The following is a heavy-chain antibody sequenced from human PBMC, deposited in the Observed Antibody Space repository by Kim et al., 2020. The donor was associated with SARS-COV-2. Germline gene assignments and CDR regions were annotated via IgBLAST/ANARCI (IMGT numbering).Heavy chain of an antibody. D-gene: IGHD6-19*01. CDR1: GFTFSYYS. V-gene: IGHV3-48*02. CDR3: AREGQWLSLYYYVMDV. J-gene: IGHJ6*01. CDR2: IISSSSPI. Sequence: GGTLRLSCAVSGFTFSYYSMNWVRQAPGKGLEWVSYIISSSSPIYYADSVKGRFTVSRDNAKNSLSRQMNSLSDEDTAVYYCAREGQWLSLYYYVMDVGG.